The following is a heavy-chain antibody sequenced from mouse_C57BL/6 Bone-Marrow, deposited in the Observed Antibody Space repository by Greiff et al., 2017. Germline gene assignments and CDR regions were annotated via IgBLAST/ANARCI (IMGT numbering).Heavy chain of an antibody. CDR1: GYNFTSYW. Sequence: QVQLQQPGAELVMPGASVKLSCKASGYNFTSYWMHWVKQRPGQGLEWIGEIDPSDSYTNYNQKFKGKSTLTVDKSSSTAYMQLSSLTSEDSAVYYCARDYYDYDDWFAYWGQGTLVTGSA. J-gene: IGHJ3*01. D-gene: IGHD2-4*01. CDR3: ARDYYDYDDWFAY. V-gene: IGHV1-69*01. CDR2: IDPSDSYT.